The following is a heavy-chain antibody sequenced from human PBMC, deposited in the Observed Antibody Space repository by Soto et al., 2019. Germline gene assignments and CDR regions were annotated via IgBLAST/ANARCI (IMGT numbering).Heavy chain of an antibody. CDR3: AKDGYSGXDSRNYFDY. CDR2: ISGSGGST. CDR1: GFTFSSYA. Sequence: GGSLRLSCAASGFTFSSYAMSWVRQAPGKGLEWVSAISGSGGSTYYADSVKGRFTISRDNSKNTLYLQMNSLRAEDTAVYYCAKDGYSGXDSRNYFDYWGQGTLVTVSP. D-gene: IGHD5-12*01. V-gene: IGHV3-23*01. J-gene: IGHJ4*02.